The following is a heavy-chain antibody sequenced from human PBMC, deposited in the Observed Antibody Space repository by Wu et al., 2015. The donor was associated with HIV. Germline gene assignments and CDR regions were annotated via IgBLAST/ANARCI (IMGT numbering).Heavy chain of an antibody. CDR3: ARARLGADLDAFDI. V-gene: IGHV1-69*13. CDR1: GYTFTGYY. J-gene: IGHJ3*02. Sequence: QVQLVQSGAEVKKPGASVKVSCKASGYTFTGYYMHWVRQAPGQGLEWMGGIIPIFGTANYAQKFQGRVTITADESTSTAYMELSSLRSEDTAVYYCARARLGADLDAFDIVGPRDNGHRLF. CDR2: IIPIFGTA. D-gene: IGHD3-16*01.